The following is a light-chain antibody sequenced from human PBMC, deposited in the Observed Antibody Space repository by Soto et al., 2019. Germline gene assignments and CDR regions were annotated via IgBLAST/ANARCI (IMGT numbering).Light chain of an antibody. Sequence: DIQMTQSPSSLSASVGDRVTITCRASQGISNNLAWYQQKPGKVPKLLMYAASTLHSGVPSRFSGSGSGTDFTLTISSLQPEDVATYYCRNYNSALLLTFGGGTKVEIK. CDR3: RNYNSALLLT. J-gene: IGKJ4*01. CDR2: AAS. CDR1: QGISNN. V-gene: IGKV1-27*01.